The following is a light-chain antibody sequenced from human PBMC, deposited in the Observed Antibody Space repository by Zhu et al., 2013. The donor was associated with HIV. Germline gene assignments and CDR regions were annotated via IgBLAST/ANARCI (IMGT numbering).Light chain of an antibody. CDR2: DAS. V-gene: IGKV1-5*01. CDR3: QQYNSYPYT. J-gene: IGKJ2*01. Sequence: DIQMTQSPSTLSASVGDRVTISCRASENINRWLAWYQQKPGEPPNLLIYDASSLKSGVPSRLSGSGSGTEFTLTISSLQPDDFATYYCQQYNSYPYTFGQGTKVDI. CDR1: ENINRW.